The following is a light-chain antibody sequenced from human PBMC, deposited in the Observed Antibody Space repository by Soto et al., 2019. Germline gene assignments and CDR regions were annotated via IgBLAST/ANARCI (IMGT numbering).Light chain of an antibody. CDR2: DAS. CDR3: QQRRNWPPWT. Sequence: EIVLTQSPATLSLSPGERATLSCRASQSVSSYLAWYQQKPGQAPRLLIYDASNRATGIPARFSGSGSGTDFTLTISSLEPQDFAVYYCQQRRNWPPWTFGQGPKVDIK. CDR1: QSVSSY. J-gene: IGKJ1*01. V-gene: IGKV3-11*01.